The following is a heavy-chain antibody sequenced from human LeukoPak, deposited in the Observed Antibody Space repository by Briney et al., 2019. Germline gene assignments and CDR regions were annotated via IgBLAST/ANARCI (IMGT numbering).Heavy chain of an antibody. V-gene: IGHV4-39*01. Sequence: SETLSLTCTVSGGSISSSSYYWGWLRQPPGKGLEGIGSIYYSWTIFSQTSLKSLVTISVDTSKHPFSLNLSSVTAADTAIYHCATEYDDLDYFYYWGQGNLVTVSS. CDR3: ATEYDDLDYFYY. D-gene: IGHD3-3*01. CDR2: IYYSWTI. CDR1: GGSISSSSYY. J-gene: IGHJ4*02.